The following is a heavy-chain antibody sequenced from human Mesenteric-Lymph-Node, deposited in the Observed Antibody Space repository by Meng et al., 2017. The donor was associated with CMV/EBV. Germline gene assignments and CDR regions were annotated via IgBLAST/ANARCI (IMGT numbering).Heavy chain of an antibody. V-gene: IGHV4-38-2*01. CDR2: IYKSEKT. CDR3: ARALDLEWELSLLFDY. J-gene: IGHJ4*02. Sequence: SQTLSLTCGVSGYSISSGFYWSWIRQSPGKGLEWIGSIYKSEKTYYNSSVKSRVTISVDTSKNHFSLKLNSVTAADTAVYYCARALDLEWELSLLFDYWGQGTLVTVSS. CDR1: GYSISSGFY. D-gene: IGHD3-3*01.